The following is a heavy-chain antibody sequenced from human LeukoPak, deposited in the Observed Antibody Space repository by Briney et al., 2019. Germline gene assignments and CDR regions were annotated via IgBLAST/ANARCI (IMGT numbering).Heavy chain of an antibody. J-gene: IGHJ6*04. V-gene: IGHV1-18*04. D-gene: IGHD3-9*01. CDR2: ISAYNGNT. CDR1: GYTFTSYG. Sequence: ASVKVSCKASGYTFTSYGISWVRQAPGRGLEWMGWISAYNGNTNYAQKLQGRVTMTTDTSTSTAYMELSSLRSDDPAVYYCARDRGVRYFDWLSPAYGMDVWGKGTTVTVSS. CDR3: ARDRGVRYFDWLSPAYGMDV.